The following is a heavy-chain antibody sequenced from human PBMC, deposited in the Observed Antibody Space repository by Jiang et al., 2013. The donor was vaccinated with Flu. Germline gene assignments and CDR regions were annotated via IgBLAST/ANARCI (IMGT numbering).Heavy chain of an antibody. V-gene: IGHV2-5*02. CDR2: IYWDDDK. CDR3: ARHSSGYPILYYFDY. Sequence: TQTLTLTCTFSGFSLSTSGVGVGWIRQPPGKALEWLALIYWDDDKRYSPSLKSRLTITKDTSKNQVVLTMTNMDPVDTATYYCARHSSGYPILYYFDYWGQGTLVTVSS. J-gene: IGHJ4*02. CDR1: GFSLSTSGVG. D-gene: IGHD3-22*01.